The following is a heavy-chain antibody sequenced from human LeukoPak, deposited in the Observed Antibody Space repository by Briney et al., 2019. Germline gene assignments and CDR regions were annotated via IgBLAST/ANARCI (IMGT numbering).Heavy chain of an antibody. Sequence: GGSLRLSCAASGFTFSSYSMNWVRQAPGKGLEWVSSISSSSSYIYYADSVKGRFTISRDNAKNSLYLQMNSLRAEDTAVYFCARDLEYGFRYFDYWGQGTLVTVSS. CDR1: GFTFSSYS. CDR3: ARDLEYGFRYFDY. V-gene: IGHV3-21*01. D-gene: IGHD3-10*01. CDR2: ISSSSSYI. J-gene: IGHJ4*02.